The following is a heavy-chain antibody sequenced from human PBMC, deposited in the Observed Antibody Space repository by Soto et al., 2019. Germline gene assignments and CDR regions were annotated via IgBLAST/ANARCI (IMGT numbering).Heavy chain of an antibody. J-gene: IGHJ4*02. CDR3: ATYIIFAVAGAPPFDY. Sequence: QVQLVQSGAEVKKPGASVKVSCKVSGYTLTELSMHWVRQAPGKGLEWMGGFDPEDGETIYAQKFQGRVTMTEDTATDTAYMALSSLRPEDTAVYYCATYIIFAVAGAPPFDYWGQGTLVTVSS. CDR1: GYTLTELS. V-gene: IGHV1-24*01. CDR2: FDPEDGET. D-gene: IGHD6-19*01.